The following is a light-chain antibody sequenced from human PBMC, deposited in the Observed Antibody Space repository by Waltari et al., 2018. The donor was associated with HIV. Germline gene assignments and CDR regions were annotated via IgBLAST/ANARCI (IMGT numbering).Light chain of an antibody. J-gene: IGKJ1*01. CDR2: SAS. Sequence: EIVMTQSPATLSVSPGERATLSCRASQSVSSNLAWYQQKPGQAPRLLIYSASTRATGVPARFSGSGSGTEFTLTISSLQSEEFAVYYCQQYNNWPPWTFGQGTKVDIK. CDR1: QSVSSN. V-gene: IGKV3-15*01. CDR3: QQYNNWPPWT.